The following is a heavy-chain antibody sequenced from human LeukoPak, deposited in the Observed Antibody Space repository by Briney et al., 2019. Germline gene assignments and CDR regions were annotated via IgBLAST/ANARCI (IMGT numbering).Heavy chain of an antibody. CDR1: GGSISSGGYY. CDR3: ARDREGIAARPDAFDI. V-gene: IGHV4-30-2*01. Sequence: SETVSLTCTVSGGSISSGGYYWSWIRQPPGKGLEWIGYIYHSGSTYYNPSLKSRVTISVDRSKNQFSLKLSSVTAADTAVYYCARDREGIAARPDAFDIWGQGTLVTVSS. D-gene: IGHD6-6*01. J-gene: IGHJ3*02. CDR2: IYHSGST.